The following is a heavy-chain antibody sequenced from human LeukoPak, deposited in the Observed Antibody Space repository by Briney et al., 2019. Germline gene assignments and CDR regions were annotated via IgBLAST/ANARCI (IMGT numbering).Heavy chain of an antibody. Sequence: ASVKVSCKTSGYTFIGHYMHWVRQAPGHGLEWMGWFSPKTGGSHFAQKFRGRVAMTTDTSISTAYMELSRLRSDDTAVYYCARDSYGLGSYYTVKGRFDPWGQGTLVTVSS. CDR3: ARDSYGLGSYYTVKGRFDP. D-gene: IGHD3-10*01. J-gene: IGHJ5*02. CDR1: GYTFIGHY. CDR2: FSPKTGGS. V-gene: IGHV1-2*02.